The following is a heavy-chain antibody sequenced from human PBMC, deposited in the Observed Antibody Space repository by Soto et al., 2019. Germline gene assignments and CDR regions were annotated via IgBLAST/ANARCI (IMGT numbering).Heavy chain of an antibody. CDR3: ARVRDWFDP. Sequence: PSETLSLTCAVYGGSFSGYYSNWIRQPPGKGLEWIGEIDHSGYTNYNPSLKSRVTISVDTSKNQFSLRLTSVTAADTAVYYCARVRDWFDPWGQGTLVTVSS. J-gene: IGHJ5*02. D-gene: IGHD3-3*01. CDR2: IDHSGYT. CDR1: GGSFSGYY. V-gene: IGHV4-34*01.